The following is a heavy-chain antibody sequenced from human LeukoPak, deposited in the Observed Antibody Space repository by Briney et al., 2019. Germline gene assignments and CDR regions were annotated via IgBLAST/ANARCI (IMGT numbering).Heavy chain of an antibody. J-gene: IGHJ6*02. Sequence: SETLSLTCTVSDDSVSSHYWNWIWQPPGKGLEFIGWVHYSGDTDYNPSLKSRVTISLDTSDNQLALKVKSVTAADTAVYYCARASAVAQVGGYSYHPLDVWGQGTTVTVSS. CDR1: DDSVSSHY. CDR3: ARASAVAQVGGYSYHPLDV. V-gene: IGHV4-59*08. CDR2: VHYSGDT. D-gene: IGHD5-18*01.